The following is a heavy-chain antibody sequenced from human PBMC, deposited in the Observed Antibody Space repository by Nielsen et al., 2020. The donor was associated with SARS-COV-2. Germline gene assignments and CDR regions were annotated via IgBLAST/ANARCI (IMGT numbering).Heavy chain of an antibody. CDR1: GYSFTSYW. CDR2: IDPSDSYT. D-gene: IGHD6-13*01. J-gene: IGHJ6*02. Sequence: GESLKISCQGSGYSFTSYWISWVRQMPGKGLEWMGRIDPSDSYTNYSPSFQGHVTISADKSISTAYLQWSSLKASDTAMYYCARQRLPLAAAGTNYYYGMDVWGQGTTVTVSS. CDR3: ARQRLPLAAAGTNYYYGMDV. V-gene: IGHV5-10-1*01.